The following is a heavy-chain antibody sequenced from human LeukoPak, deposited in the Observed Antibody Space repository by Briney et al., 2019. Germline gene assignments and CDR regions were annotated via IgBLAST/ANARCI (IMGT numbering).Heavy chain of an antibody. CDR3: ARGVLLWFGELFDY. Sequence: PSETLSLTCTVSGGSISNGGYYWSWIRQHPGKGLEWIGYIYYSGSTYYNPSLKSRFTISVDTSKNQFSLKLSSVTAADTAVYYCARGVLLWFGELFDYWGQGTLVTVSS. J-gene: IGHJ4*02. CDR1: GGSISNGGYY. V-gene: IGHV4-31*03. CDR2: IYYSGST. D-gene: IGHD3-10*01.